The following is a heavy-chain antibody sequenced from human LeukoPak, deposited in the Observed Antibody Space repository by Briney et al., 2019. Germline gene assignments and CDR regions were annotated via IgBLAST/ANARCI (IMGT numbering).Heavy chain of an antibody. V-gene: IGHV4-34*01. CDR3: ARGRYMTPFEFDY. D-gene: IGHD3-16*02. J-gene: IGHJ4*02. Sequence: PSETLSLTCAVYGGSFSGYYWSWIRQHPGKGLEWIGEINHSGSTNYNPSLKSRVTISVDTSKNQFSLKLSSVTAADTAVYYCARGRYMTPFEFDYWGQGTLVTVSS. CDR1: GGSFSGYY. CDR2: INHSGST.